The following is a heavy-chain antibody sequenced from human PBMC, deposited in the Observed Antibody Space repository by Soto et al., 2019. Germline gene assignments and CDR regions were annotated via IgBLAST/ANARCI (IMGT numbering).Heavy chain of an antibody. CDR1: GSTFGDYG. J-gene: IGHJ6*03. CDR2: INWNGDST. CDR3: ARGRSGNAYYYYYMDV. Sequence: GGSLRLSCAASGSTFGDYGMSWVRQVPGKGLEWVSGINWNGDSTAYADSVKGRFTISRDNAKNSLYLQMNSLRAEDTALYHCARGRSGNAYYYYYMDVWGKGTTVTVSS. D-gene: IGHD3-10*01. V-gene: IGHV3-20*01.